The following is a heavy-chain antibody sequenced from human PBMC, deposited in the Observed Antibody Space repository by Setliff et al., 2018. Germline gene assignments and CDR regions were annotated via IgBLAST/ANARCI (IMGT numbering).Heavy chain of an antibody. CDR1: GGSISSGSYY. J-gene: IGHJ6*02. D-gene: IGHD5-18*01. CDR2: IYTSGST. CDR3: ARGRGYSYGSTFHYYYGTDV. V-gene: IGHV4-61*02. Sequence: TLSLTCTVSGGSISSGSYYWSWIRQPAGKGLEWIGRIYTSGSTNYNPSLKSRVTISVDTSKNQFSLKLSSVTAADTAVYYCARGRGYSYGSTFHYYYGTDVWGQGTTVTVSS.